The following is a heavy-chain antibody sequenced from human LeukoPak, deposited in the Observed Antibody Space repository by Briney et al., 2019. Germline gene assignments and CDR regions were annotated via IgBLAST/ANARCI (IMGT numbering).Heavy chain of an antibody. V-gene: IGHV1-69*01. CDR1: GGTFSSYA. J-gene: IGHJ6*03. Sequence: SVKVSCKASGGTFSSYAISWVRQAPGQGLEWMGAIIPIFGTANYAQKFQGRVTITADESTSTAYMELSSLRSEDTAVYYCARGEFGGYYYYYYMDVWGKGTTVTVSS. CDR3: ARGEFGGYYYYYYMDV. CDR2: IIPIFGTA. D-gene: IGHD3-10*01.